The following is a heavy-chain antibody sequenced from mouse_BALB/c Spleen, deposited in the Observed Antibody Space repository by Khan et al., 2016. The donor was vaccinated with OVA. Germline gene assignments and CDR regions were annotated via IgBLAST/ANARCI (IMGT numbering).Heavy chain of an antibody. CDR3: ARDYYGSSYEDY. D-gene: IGHD1-1*01. CDR2: ISSGGSYT. Sequence: EVELVESGGGLVKPGGSLKLSCAASGFTFSSYAMSWVRQTPEKRLEWVATISSGGSYTYYPDSVKGRFTISRDNAKNTLYLQMSSLRSEDTAMYYCARDYYGSSYEDYWGQGTTLTGSS. J-gene: IGHJ2*01. CDR1: GFTFSSYA. V-gene: IGHV5-9-3*01.